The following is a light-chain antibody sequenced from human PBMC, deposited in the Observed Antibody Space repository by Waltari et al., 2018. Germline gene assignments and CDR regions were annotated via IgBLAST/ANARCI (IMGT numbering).Light chain of an antibody. CDR3: CSYAGLGIYV. V-gene: IGLV2-23*02. CDR2: EVT. CDR1: SSDVGNYNL. J-gene: IGLJ1*01. Sequence: QSGLTQPASVSGSPGQSITISCTGTSSDVGNYNLFSWYQQYPGKAPQLMVYEVTKRTSGVSDRFSGSKSGNTASLTIYGLQSEDEADYYCCSYAGLGIYVFGTGTKVTVL.